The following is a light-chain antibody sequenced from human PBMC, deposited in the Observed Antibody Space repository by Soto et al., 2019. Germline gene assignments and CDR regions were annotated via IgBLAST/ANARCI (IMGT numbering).Light chain of an antibody. CDR1: QSISSY. CDR2: DAS. CDR3: QQRSNPWT. J-gene: IGKJ1*01. V-gene: IGKV3-11*01. Sequence: EIVMSHSPATLSVSTGERATLSCRASQSISSYLAWYQQKPGQAPRLLIYDASNRATGIPARFSGSGSGTDFTLTISSLEPEDFAVYYCQQRSNPWTFGQGTKVDI.